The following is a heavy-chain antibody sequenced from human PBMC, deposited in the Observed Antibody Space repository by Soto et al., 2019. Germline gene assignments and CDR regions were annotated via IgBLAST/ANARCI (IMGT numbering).Heavy chain of an antibody. V-gene: IGHV3-30*18. D-gene: IGHD3-3*01. Sequence: QVQLVESGGGVVQPGRSLRLSCAASGFTFSSYGMHWVRQAPGKGLEWVAVISYDGSNKYYAGSVKGRFTISRDNSKNTLYLQMNSLIAEDTAVYYCAKEGRYYDFWSDLHGMDVWGQGTTVTVSS. J-gene: IGHJ6*02. CDR2: ISYDGSNK. CDR1: GFTFSSYG. CDR3: AKEGRYYDFWSDLHGMDV.